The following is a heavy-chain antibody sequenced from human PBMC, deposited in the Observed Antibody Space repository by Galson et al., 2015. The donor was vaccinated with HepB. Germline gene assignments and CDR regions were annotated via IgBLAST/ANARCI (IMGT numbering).Heavy chain of an antibody. CDR1: GFTFSSYA. D-gene: IGHD3-3*01. Sequence: SLRLSCAASGFTFSSYAMSWVRQAPGKGLEWVSAISGSGGSTYYADSVKGRFTISRDNSKNTLYLQMNSLRAEDTAVYYCAKDRDLYYDFWSGYQATSNWFDPWGQGTLVTVSS. CDR3: AKDRDLYYDFWSGYQATSNWFDP. CDR2: ISGSGGST. V-gene: IGHV3-23*01. J-gene: IGHJ5*02.